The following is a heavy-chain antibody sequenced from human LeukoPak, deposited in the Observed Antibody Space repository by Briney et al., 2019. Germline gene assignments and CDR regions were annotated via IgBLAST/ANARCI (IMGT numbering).Heavy chain of an antibody. V-gene: IGHV3-21*01. J-gene: IGHJ4*02. CDR1: GFTFSSYS. CDR2: ISSNSIDL. Sequence: TGGSLRLSCAASGFTFSSYSMNWVRQAPGKGLEWVSSISSNSIDLYYADSVKGRFTISRDNTKNSLFLQMNSLRGEDTAVYYCARGSMVRGIIITPSDDYWGQGTLVTVSS. CDR3: ARGSMVRGIIITPSDDY. D-gene: IGHD3-10*01.